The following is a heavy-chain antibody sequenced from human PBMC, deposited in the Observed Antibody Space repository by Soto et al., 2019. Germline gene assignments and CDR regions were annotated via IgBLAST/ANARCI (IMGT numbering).Heavy chain of an antibody. D-gene: IGHD5-18*01. CDR3: ASSPPAMVAPNI. CDR2: VYYSGST. CDR1: GGSVSSYS. J-gene: IGHJ4*02. Sequence: SETLSLTCTVSGGSVSSYSLTWVRQPPGKGLEWIGYVYYSGSTHYNPSLKSRVTISLDTSKNQFSLKLTSVTAVDTAMYFCASSPPAMVAPNIWGQGTLLTVSS. V-gene: IGHV4-59*02.